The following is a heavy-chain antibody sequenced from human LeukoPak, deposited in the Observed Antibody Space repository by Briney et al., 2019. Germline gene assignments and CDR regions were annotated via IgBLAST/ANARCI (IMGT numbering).Heavy chain of an antibody. CDR3: AKDRGGVYYDNWFYFDS. CDR2: ITGSGGTT. CDR1: GFTFSSYA. V-gene: IGHV3-23*01. Sequence: GGSLRLSCAASGFTFSSYAMSWVRQAPGKGLEWVSTITGSGGTTHYADSVKGRFTISRDNSKNTLYLQLNRLRAEDTAVYFCAKDRGGVYYDNWFYFDSWGQGTLVIVSS. J-gene: IGHJ4*02. D-gene: IGHD3-16*01.